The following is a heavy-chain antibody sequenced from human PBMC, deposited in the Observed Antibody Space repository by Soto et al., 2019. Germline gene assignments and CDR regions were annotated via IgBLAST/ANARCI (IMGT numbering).Heavy chain of an antibody. Sequence: QVQLVQSGAEVKKPGASVKVSCKASGYTFTSYGINWVRQAPGQGLEWMGWISGYNDNTNYARRLQGRVSMTTDTATSTAYMEPRSLRSDDTAVYYCARNVTRIADSYYGMDVWGQGTTVTVSS. D-gene: IGHD2-15*01. J-gene: IGHJ6*02. CDR2: ISGYNDNT. CDR1: GYTFTSYG. V-gene: IGHV1-18*04. CDR3: ARNVTRIADSYYGMDV.